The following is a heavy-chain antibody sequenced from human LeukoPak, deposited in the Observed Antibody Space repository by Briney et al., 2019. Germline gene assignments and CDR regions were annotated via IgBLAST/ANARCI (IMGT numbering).Heavy chain of an antibody. J-gene: IGHJ4*02. CDR1: GFTFDDYA. V-gene: IGHV3-9*01. CDR2: ISWNGGSI. CDR3: AKGTRQFHSSGWYAEFDY. Sequence: GRSLRLSCAASGFTFDDYAMHWVRQAPGKGLEWVSGISWNGGSIGYADSVKGRFTISRDNAKTSLYLQMNSLRAEDTALYYCAKGTRQFHSSGWYAEFDYWGQGTLVTVSS. D-gene: IGHD6-19*01.